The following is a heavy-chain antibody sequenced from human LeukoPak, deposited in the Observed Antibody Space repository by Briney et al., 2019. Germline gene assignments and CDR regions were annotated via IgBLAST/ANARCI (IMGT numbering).Heavy chain of an antibody. CDR3: ARGEYDYVWGSYRYSRYNWFDP. V-gene: IGHV4-34*01. CDR2: INHSGST. D-gene: IGHD3-16*02. J-gene: IGHJ5*02. Sequence: PSETLSLTCAVYGGSFSGYYWSWIRQPPGKGLEWIGEINHSGSTNYNPSLKSRVTISVDTSKNQFSLKLSSVTAADTAVYYCARGEYDYVWGSYRYSRYNWFDPWGQGTLVTVSS. CDR1: GGSFSGYY.